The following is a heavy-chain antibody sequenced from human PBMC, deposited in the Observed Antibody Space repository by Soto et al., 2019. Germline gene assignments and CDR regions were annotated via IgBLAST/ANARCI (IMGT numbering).Heavy chain of an antibody. V-gene: IGHV5-10-1*01. D-gene: IGHD3-10*01. CDR3: ATKYYYYYYYGMDV. CDR2: IDPSDSYT. J-gene: IGHJ6*02. CDR1: GYSFTSYW. Sequence: GESLKISCKGSGYSFTSYWISWVRQMPGKGLEWMGRIDPSDSYTNYSPSFQGHVTISADKSISTAYLQWSSLKASDTAMYYCATKYYYYYYYGMDVCGQGTTVTVSS.